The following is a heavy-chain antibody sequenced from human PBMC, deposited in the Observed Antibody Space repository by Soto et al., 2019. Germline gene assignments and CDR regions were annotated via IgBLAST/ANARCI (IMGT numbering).Heavy chain of an antibody. CDR1: GYSFTDYH. D-gene: IGHD2-8*01. Sequence: ASVKVSCKXSGYSFTDYHIHWVRRAPGQGLEWLGRINPKSGGTSTAQKFQGWVTMTTDTSISTASTELTRLTSDDTAIYYCARGDSTDCSNGVCSFFYNHDMDVWGQGTTVTVSS. V-gene: IGHV1-2*04. CDR2: INPKSGGT. CDR3: ARGDSTDCSNGVCSFFYNHDMDV. J-gene: IGHJ6*02.